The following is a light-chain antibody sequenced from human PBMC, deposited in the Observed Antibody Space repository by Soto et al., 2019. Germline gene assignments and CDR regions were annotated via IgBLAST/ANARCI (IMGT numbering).Light chain of an antibody. CDR3: MQATQFPPYT. J-gene: IGKJ2*01. CDR2: KVS. Sequence: VMPQTPLSSPVTLGQPASISCRSSQSLEHSDGNTYLSWLQQRPGQPPRRLIYKVSNRFSGVRDRFSGSGAGTDFTLTISRVEAEDVGVYYCMQATQFPPYTFGQGTKLEIK. V-gene: IGKV2-24*01. CDR1: QSLEHSDGNTY.